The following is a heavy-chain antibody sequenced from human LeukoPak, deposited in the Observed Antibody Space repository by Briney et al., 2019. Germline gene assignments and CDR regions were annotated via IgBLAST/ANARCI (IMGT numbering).Heavy chain of an antibody. D-gene: IGHD2-15*01. CDR1: GGSINIENW. CDR3: ARNQAAHLDY. V-gene: IGHV3-7*01. J-gene: IGHJ4*02. CDR2: IKQDGSEK. Sequence: ETLSLTCAVSGGSINIENWWSWVRQAPGKGLEWVANIKQDGSEKNYVDSVKGRFTISRDNARNSLYLQLNSLRAEDTAVYYCARNQAAHLDYWGQGTLVTVSS.